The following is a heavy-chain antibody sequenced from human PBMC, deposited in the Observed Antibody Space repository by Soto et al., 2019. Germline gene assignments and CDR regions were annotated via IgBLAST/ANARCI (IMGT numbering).Heavy chain of an antibody. V-gene: IGHV3-23*01. Sequence: GGSLRLSCATSGFIFRIYDMYWVRLAPGQGLELVSGISPTCGTTYYADSVKGRFTISRDNSGHTLFSTLKSLRVDDLSIYYFAKLARELSTALGYFDSWGQGALVTVSS. CDR2: ISPTCGTT. D-gene: IGHD1-7*01. CDR3: AKLARELSTALGYFDS. CDR1: GFIFRIYD. J-gene: IGHJ4*03.